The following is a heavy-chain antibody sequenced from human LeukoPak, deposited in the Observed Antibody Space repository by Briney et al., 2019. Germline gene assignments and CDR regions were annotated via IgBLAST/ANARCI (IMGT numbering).Heavy chain of an antibody. D-gene: IGHD3-10*01. Sequence: SQTLSLTCTVSGGSISSGSYYWSWIRQPAGKGLEWIGRIYTSGSTNYNPSLKSRVTISVDTSKNQFSLKLSSVTAADTAVYYCARGPMVRGVIPLSFDYWGQGTLVTVSS. V-gene: IGHV4-61*02. CDR2: IYTSGST. CDR1: GGSISSGSYY. CDR3: ARGPMVRGVIPLSFDY. J-gene: IGHJ4*02.